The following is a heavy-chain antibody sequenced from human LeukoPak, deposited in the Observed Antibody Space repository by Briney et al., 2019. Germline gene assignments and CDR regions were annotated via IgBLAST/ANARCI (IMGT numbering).Heavy chain of an antibody. CDR2: IIPILGIA. D-gene: IGHD3-22*01. CDR3: AGAPYYYDSSGYYRTDYYYGMDV. CDR1: GGTFSSHA. Sequence: WASVKVSCKASGGTFSSHAISWVRQAPGQGLEWMGRIIPILGIANYAQKFQGRVTITADKSTSTAYMELSSLRSEDTAVYYCAGAPYYYDSSGYYRTDYYYGMDVWGQGTTVTVSS. V-gene: IGHV1-69*04. J-gene: IGHJ6*02.